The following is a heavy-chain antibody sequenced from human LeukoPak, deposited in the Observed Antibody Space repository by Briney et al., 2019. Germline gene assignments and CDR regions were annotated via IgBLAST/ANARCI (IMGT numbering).Heavy chain of an antibody. J-gene: IGHJ3*02. CDR2: IYYSGST. V-gene: IGHV4-59*01. Sequence: PSETLSLICTVSGGSISSYYWSWIRQPPGKGLEWIGYIYYSGSTNYNPSLKSRVTISVDTSKNQFSLKLSSVTAADTAVYYCAREYSSGGSDAFDIWGQGTMVTVSS. D-gene: IGHD2-15*01. CDR3: AREYSSGGSDAFDI. CDR1: GGSISSYY.